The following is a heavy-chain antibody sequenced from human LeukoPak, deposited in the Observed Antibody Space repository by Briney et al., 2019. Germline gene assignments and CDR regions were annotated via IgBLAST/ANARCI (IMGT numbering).Heavy chain of an antibody. Sequence: SETLSLTCTVSGGSISGYYWNWIRQPPGKGLEWIGYIYYSGSTNYNPSLKSRVTMSLDASKNQFSLKLSSVTAADTAVYHCARDSGSNFDYWGQGTLVTVSS. V-gene: IGHV4-59*01. CDR3: ARDSGSNFDY. CDR1: GGSISGYY. D-gene: IGHD2-15*01. J-gene: IGHJ4*02. CDR2: IYYSGST.